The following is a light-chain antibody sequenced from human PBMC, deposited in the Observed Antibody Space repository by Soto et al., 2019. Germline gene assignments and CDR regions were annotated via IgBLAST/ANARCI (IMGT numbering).Light chain of an antibody. Sequence: DIVLTQSPGIASLSTGESATLSCRASQTVYNGFLAWYQQQPGQAPRLLISGASSRATGIPDRFSGSGSGTAFTLTISRLEPEDFAVYYCQQYRTFGQGTKV. J-gene: IGKJ1*01. CDR1: QTVYNGF. CDR2: GAS. V-gene: IGKV3-20*01. CDR3: QQYRT.